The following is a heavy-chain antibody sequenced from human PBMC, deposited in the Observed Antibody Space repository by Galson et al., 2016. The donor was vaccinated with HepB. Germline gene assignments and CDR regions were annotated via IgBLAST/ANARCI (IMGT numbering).Heavy chain of an antibody. Sequence: SLRLSCAASGFAFVDFHMSWIRQAPGKGPQWVAYISGSGSVIYYEDSVRGRFPISKDNAKNLLYLQLSSLRVEDTAVYYCVRSAFGDWHSVWGQGTKVTVSS. CDR2: ISGSGSVI. V-gene: IGHV3-11*01. CDR3: VRSAFGDWHSV. CDR1: GFAFVDFH. D-gene: IGHD1-7*01. J-gene: IGHJ4*02.